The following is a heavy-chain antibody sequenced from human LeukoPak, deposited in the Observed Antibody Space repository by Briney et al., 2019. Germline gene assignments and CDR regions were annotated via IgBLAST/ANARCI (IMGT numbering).Heavy chain of an antibody. D-gene: IGHD6-13*01. CDR1: GFTFSSYA. Sequence: PGGSLRLSCAASGFTFSSYAMSWVRQAPGKGLEWVSAISGSGGSTYYADSVKGRFTISRDNSKNTLYLQMNSLRAEDTAVYYCAKDRGRRSSSWYGMDYWGQGTLVTVSS. V-gene: IGHV3-23*01. CDR2: ISGSGGST. CDR3: AKDRGRRSSSWYGMDY. J-gene: IGHJ4*02.